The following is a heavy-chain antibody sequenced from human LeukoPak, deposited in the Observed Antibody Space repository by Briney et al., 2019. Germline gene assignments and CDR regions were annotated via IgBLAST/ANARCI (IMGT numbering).Heavy chain of an antibody. J-gene: IGHJ4*02. Sequence: GASVKVSCKASGYTFTNYYMHWVRHAPGQGLEWMGLINPTGTGTNYAQKFRGRVTMTRDTSTTTVYMELSSLTSEDTAVYYCAREEYGGYFDYWGQGTLVTVSS. D-gene: IGHD2-21*01. CDR1: GYTFTNYY. CDR2: INPTGTGT. CDR3: AREEYGGYFDY. V-gene: IGHV1-46*01.